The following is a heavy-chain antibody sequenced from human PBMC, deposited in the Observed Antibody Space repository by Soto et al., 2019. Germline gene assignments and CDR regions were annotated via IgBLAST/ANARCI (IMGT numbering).Heavy chain of an antibody. J-gene: IGHJ4*02. CDR2: INHRGST. D-gene: IGHD3-9*01. V-gene: IGHV4-34*01. Sequence: SETLSLTCAVYGGSFSGYYWSWIRQPPGKGLEWIGEINHRGSTNYNPSLKSRVTISVDTSKNQFSLKLSSVTAADTTVYYCARGDILTGYSHWGQGTLVTVSS. CDR1: GGSFSGYY. CDR3: ARGDILTGYSH.